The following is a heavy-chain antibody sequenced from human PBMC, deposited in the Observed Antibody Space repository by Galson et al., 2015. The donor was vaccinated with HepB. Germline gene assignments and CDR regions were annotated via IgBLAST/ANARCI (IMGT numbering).Heavy chain of an antibody. J-gene: IGHJ3*01. CDR1: GITFSRYW. Sequence: SLRLSCAASGITFSRYWMHWVRQAPGKGLVWVSRINSDGTSATYADSVKGRFTISRDNAKNTLHLQMNSLRAEDTAGYFCASPTAHYYASGSASPPDIFDLWGQGTMVTVSS. CDR2: INSDGTSA. D-gene: IGHD3-10*01. CDR3: ASPTAHYYASGSASPPDIFDL. V-gene: IGHV3-74*03.